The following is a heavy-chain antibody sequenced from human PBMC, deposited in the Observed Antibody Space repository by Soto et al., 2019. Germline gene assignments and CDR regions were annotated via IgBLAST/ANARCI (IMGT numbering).Heavy chain of an antibody. CDR1: GFTFSSYG. D-gene: IGHD2-15*01. V-gene: IGHV3-33*01. J-gene: IGHJ6*03. CDR3: ATGGKYLHVVYYYMDV. CDR2: IWYDGSNK. Sequence: GGSLRLSCAASGFTFSSYGMHWVRQAPGKGLEWVAVIWYDGSNKYYADSVKGRFTISRDNSKNTLYLQMNSLRAEDTAVYYCATGGKYLHVVYYYMDVWGKGTTVTVSS.